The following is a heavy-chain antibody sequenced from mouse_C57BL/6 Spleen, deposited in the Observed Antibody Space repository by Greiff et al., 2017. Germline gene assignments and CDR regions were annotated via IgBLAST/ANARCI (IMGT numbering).Heavy chain of an antibody. CDR3: AKIDSSGYRVPY. J-gene: IGHJ2*01. D-gene: IGHD3-2*02. CDR1: GYAFSSSW. V-gene: IGHV1-82*01. Sequence: QVQLQQSGPELVKPGASVKISCKASGYAFSSSWMNWVKQRPGKGLEWIGRIYPGDGDTNYNGKFKGKATLTADKSSSTAYMQLSSLTSEDSAVYFCAKIDSSGYRVPYGGQGTTLTVSS. CDR2: IYPGDGDT.